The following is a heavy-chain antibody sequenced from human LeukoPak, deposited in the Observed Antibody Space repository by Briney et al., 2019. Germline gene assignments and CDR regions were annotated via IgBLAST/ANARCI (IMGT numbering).Heavy chain of an antibody. CDR1: GGSFSRYY. V-gene: IGHV4-34*01. D-gene: IGHD2-21*02. J-gene: IGHJ4*02. Sequence: PSETLSLTCAVYGGSFSRYYWSWIRRPPGKGLEWIGEINHSGSTNYNPSLKSRVTISVDTSKNQFSLKLSSVTAADTAVYYCARGGFYCGGDCYVDYWGQGTLVTVSS. CDR3: ARGGFYCGGDCYVDY. CDR2: INHSGST.